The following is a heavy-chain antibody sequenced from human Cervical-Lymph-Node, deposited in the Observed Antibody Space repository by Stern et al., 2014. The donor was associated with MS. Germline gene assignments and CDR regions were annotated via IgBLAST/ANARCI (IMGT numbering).Heavy chain of an antibody. D-gene: IGHD5-12*01. Sequence: EVQLVESGAEVRKPGESLKISCKSSGYNFTRYWIGWGRQMPGKGLECMGIIYPGDSDTRYSPSFEGQVTISANKSISTAYLQWNSLKASDSAMYYCARPPTSGLADAFDMWGQGTMVTVSS. CDR2: IYPGDSDT. CDR1: GYNFTRYW. CDR3: ARPPTSGLADAFDM. V-gene: IGHV5-51*01. J-gene: IGHJ3*02.